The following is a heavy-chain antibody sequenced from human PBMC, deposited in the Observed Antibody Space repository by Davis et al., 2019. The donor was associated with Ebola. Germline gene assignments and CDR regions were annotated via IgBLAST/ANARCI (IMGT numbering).Heavy chain of an antibody. D-gene: IGHD3-3*01. V-gene: IGHV4-34*01. Sequence: SETLSLTCAVYGGSFSGYYWSWIRQPPGKGLEWIGEINHSGSTNYNPSLKSRVTISVDTSKNQFSLKLSSVTAADTAGYYWARSRVVTNNNNDGKDVWGKGTTVTVST. J-gene: IGHJ6*04. CDR3: ARSRVVTNNNNDGKDV. CDR1: GGSFSGYY. CDR2: INHSGST.